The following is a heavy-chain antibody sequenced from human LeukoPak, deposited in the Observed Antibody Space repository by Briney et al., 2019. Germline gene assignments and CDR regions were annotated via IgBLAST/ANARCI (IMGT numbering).Heavy chain of an antibody. D-gene: IGHD3-16*01. CDR3: ASNWGSYPDC. V-gene: IGHV3-7*03. J-gene: IGHJ4*02. Sequence: GGSLRLSCAASGFAFSSYWMTWVRQVPGKGLEWVANIKEDGSRKFYVASVKGRFTISRDNVRNFLYLQMNNLRAEDAALYLCASNWGSYPDCWGQGVLVTVS. CDR1: GFAFSSYW. CDR2: IKEDGSRK.